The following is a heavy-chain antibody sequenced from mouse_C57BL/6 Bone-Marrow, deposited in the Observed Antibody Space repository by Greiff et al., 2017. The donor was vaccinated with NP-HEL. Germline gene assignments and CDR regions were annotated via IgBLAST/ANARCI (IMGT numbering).Heavy chain of an antibody. CDR1: GYSITSGYY. CDR3: ARESNLAWFAY. CDR2: ISYDGSN. D-gene: IGHD2-5*01. Sequence: EVKLMESGPGLVKPSQSLSLTCSVTGYSITSGYYWNWIRQFPGNKLEWMGYISYDGSNNYNPSLKNRISITRDTSKNQFFLKLNSVTTEDTATYYCARESNLAWFAYWGQGTLVTVSA. J-gene: IGHJ3*01. V-gene: IGHV3-6*01.